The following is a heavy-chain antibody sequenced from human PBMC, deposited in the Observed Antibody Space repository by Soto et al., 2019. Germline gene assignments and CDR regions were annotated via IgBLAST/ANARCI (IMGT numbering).Heavy chain of an antibody. CDR3: ARDRVLYGGYPRLDM. CDR2: IIPVFGKP. J-gene: IGHJ4*02. Sequence: QVQLVQSGAEVKKPGSSGKVSCMTCGGTFNTYGISGVRQAPGQGLEWMGRIIPVFGKPKYAQKVQGRVTISADEATSTGYMELRGLISDDTAIYYCARDRVLYGGYPRLDMWGQGTVGSVS. V-gene: IGHV1-69*18. D-gene: IGHD4-17*01. CDR1: GGTFNTYG.